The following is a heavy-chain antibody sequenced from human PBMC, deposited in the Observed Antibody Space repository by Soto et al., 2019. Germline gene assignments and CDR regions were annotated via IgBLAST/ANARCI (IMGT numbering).Heavy chain of an antibody. CDR3: ARDHRNDYGDY. Sequence: QVQLVQSGAEVKKPGASVKVSCKASGYTFTSYYMHWVRQAPGQGLEWMGIINPSGGSRSYAHKSQGRVTMTRDTSTSTVYMELSSLRSEDTAVYYCARDHRNDYGDYWGQGTLVTVSS. V-gene: IGHV1-46*01. CDR2: INPSGGSR. J-gene: IGHJ4*02. CDR1: GYTFTSYY. D-gene: IGHD4-17*01.